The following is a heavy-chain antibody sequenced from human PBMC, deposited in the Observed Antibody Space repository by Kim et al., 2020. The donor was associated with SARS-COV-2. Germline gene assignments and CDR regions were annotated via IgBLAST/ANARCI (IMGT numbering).Heavy chain of an antibody. CDR1: GDSINTTNYF. D-gene: IGHD1-20*01. CDR2: VSFSGTT. Sequence: SETLSLTCTVSGDSINTTNYFWGWIRQPPGKGLEWIATVSFSGTTYYNPSFKSRVTISIDTSKNQFSLKLSSVTAADTAIYYCARPPRGISRRAFDIWGQGTMVTVSS. V-gene: IGHV4-39*01. J-gene: IGHJ3*02. CDR3: ARPPRGISRRAFDI.